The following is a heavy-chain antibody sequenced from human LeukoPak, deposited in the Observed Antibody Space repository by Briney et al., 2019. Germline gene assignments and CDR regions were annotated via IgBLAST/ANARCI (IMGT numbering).Heavy chain of an antibody. V-gene: IGHV4-4*02. Sequence: SETLSLTCDVSGGSITQSNYWTWVRPPPGEGLEWIRDVYLQGTTNNHPSLLRRVAISVDTSPNHVSLQMTSVTAADTAVYYCARDLTRGMDVWGQGTTVTVSS. CDR3: ARDLTRGMDV. CDR2: VYLQGTT. J-gene: IGHJ6*02. CDR1: GGSITQSNY.